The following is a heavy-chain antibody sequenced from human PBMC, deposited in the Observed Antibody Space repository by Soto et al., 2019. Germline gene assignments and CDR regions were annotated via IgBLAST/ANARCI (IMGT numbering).Heavy chain of an antibody. V-gene: IGHV3-15*01. D-gene: IGHD4-4*01. Sequence: GGSLRLSCAASGFTFSNAWMSWVRQAPGKGLEWVGRIKSKTDGGTTDYAAPVKGRFTISRADSKNTLYLQMNSLKTEDTAVYYCTTDHYSNYVYYYGMDVWGQGTTVTVSS. CDR2: IKSKTDGGTT. CDR3: TTDHYSNYVYYYGMDV. CDR1: GFTFSNAW. J-gene: IGHJ6*02.